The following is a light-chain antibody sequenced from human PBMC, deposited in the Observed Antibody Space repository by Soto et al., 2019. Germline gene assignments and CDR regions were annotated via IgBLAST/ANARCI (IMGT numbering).Light chain of an antibody. CDR1: QGIKND. Sequence: DIHMPQSPSPLSASVGDGVRITCRASQGIKNDLAWYQQKPGKAPKRLIYAVSSLQSGVPSRVSGSGSGTEVTLTISSLQPEDVATYYCLQHHSYPQTFGQGTKVDI. V-gene: IGKV1-17*01. CDR3: LQHHSYPQT. CDR2: AVS. J-gene: IGKJ1*01.